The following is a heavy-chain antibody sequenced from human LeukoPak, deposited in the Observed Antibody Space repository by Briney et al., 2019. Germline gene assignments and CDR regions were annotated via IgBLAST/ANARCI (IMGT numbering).Heavy chain of an antibody. CDR3: ARDASYTVTNPIGFDY. CDR1: GFTFSSYS. D-gene: IGHD4-17*01. V-gene: IGHV3-21*01. Sequence: PGGSLRLSCAASGFTFSSYSMNWVRQALGKGLEWVSSISSSSSYIYYADSVKGRFTISRDNAKNSLYLQMNSLRAEDTAVYYCARDASYTVTNPIGFDYWGQGTLVTVSS. J-gene: IGHJ4*02. CDR2: ISSSSSYI.